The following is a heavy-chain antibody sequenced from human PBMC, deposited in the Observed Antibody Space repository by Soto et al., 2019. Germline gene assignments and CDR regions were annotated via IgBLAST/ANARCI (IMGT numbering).Heavy chain of an antibody. Sequence: GGSLRLSCADSGFSFSISPMHWVRQAPGKGPEWVALISYDGTNKFYADSVKGRFTISRDNSKSTLYLQVDSLRPEDAAVYYCARDPKTSGGQHWAFNYFDSWGQGTLVTVSS. J-gene: IGHJ4*02. D-gene: IGHD7-27*01. CDR3: ARDPKTSGGQHWAFNYFDS. V-gene: IGHV3-30-3*01. CDR2: ISYDGTNK. CDR1: GFSFSISP.